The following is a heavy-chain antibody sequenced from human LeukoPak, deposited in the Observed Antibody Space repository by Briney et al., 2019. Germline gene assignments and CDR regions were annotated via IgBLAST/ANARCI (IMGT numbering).Heavy chain of an antibody. D-gene: IGHD3-10*01. Sequence: ASVKVSCKASGYTFTSYAMHWVRQAPGQWLEWMGWINAGNGNTKYSQKFQGRVTITRDTSASTAYMELSSLRSEDTAVYYCASNYYGSGSPLVWGQGTLVTVSS. J-gene: IGHJ4*02. CDR1: GYTFTSYA. CDR3: ASNYYGSGSPLV. CDR2: INAGNGNT. V-gene: IGHV1-3*01.